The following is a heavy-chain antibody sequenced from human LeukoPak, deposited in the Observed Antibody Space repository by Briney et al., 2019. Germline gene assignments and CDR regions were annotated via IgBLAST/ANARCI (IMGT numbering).Heavy chain of an antibody. D-gene: IGHD6-25*01. CDR1: GGSFSGYY. Sequence: SETLSLTCAVYGGSFSGYYWSWIRQPPGKGLEWIGEINHSGSTYYNPSLKSRVTISVDTSKNQFSLKLSSVAAADTAVYYCARLVAAPDYWGQGTLVTVSS. CDR2: INHSGST. CDR3: ARLVAAPDY. J-gene: IGHJ4*02. V-gene: IGHV4-34*01.